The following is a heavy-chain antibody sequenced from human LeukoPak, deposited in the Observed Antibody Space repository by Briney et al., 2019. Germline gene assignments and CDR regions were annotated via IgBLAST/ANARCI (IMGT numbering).Heavy chain of an antibody. D-gene: IGHD5-18*01. CDR1: GGSISSYY. J-gene: IGHJ3*02. CDR2: IYTSGST. CDR3: ARAHYVDTARTTNAFDI. Sequence: SETLSLTCTVSGGSISSYYWSWIRQPAGKGLEWIGRIYTSGSTNYNPSLKSRVTISVDKSKNQFSLKLSSVTAADTAVYYCARAHYVDTARTTNAFDIWGHGTMVTVSS. V-gene: IGHV4-4*07.